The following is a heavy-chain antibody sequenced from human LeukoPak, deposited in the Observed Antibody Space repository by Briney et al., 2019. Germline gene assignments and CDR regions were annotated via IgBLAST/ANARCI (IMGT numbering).Heavy chain of an antibody. J-gene: IGHJ4*02. CDR2: ISSSGSTI. D-gene: IGHD3-3*01. Sequence: GGSLRLSCAASGFTFSSYEMNWVRQAPGKGLEWVSYISSSGSTIYYADSVKGRFTISRDNAKNSLYLQMHSLRAEDTAVYYCARVPYYDFWSGYQFEYWGQGTLVTVPS. V-gene: IGHV3-48*03. CDR1: GFTFSSYE. CDR3: ARVPYYDFWSGYQFEY.